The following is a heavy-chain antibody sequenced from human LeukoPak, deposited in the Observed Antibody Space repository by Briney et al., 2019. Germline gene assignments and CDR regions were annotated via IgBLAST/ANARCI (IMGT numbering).Heavy chain of an antibody. J-gene: IGHJ6*03. CDR3: ARSSPPTYYHFYYYMDV. V-gene: IGHV1-2*02. Sequence: GASVKVSCKASGYTFTGYYMHWVRQAPGQGLEWMGWINPSSGGAKYAQNFQGRAIMTTDTSISTAYMELSSLRSDDTAVYYCARSSPPTYYHFYYYMDVWGKGSTVTVSS. CDR2: INPSSGGA. D-gene: IGHD6-13*01. CDR1: GYTFTGYY.